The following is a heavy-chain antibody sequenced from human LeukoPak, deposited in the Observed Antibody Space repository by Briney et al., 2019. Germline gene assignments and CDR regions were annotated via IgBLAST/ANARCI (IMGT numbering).Heavy chain of an antibody. CDR3: ARQGYSSSWYLSEYYFDY. CDR2: IYYSGST. J-gene: IGHJ4*02. CDR1: GGSFSSYY. V-gene: IGHV4-59*08. D-gene: IGHD6-13*01. Sequence: SETLSLTCTVSGGSFSSYYWSWVRQPPGQGLEWMGYIYYSGSTNDNPSHESRVPISVDTTRNKFSLKLSSVTAADTAVYYCARQGYSSSWYLSEYYFDYWGQGTLVTVSS.